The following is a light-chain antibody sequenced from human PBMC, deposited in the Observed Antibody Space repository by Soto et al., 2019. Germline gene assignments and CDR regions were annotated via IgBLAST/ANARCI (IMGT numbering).Light chain of an antibody. CDR1: ESIRRY. Sequence: EIVLTQSPATLSLSPGQRATLSCRASESIRRYLAWYQQKPGQAPRLLIFDASNRATGLPDRFSGSGSGTDFTLTIDSLEPEDFAVYYCQQRDNWPLTFGGGTKVEVK. V-gene: IGKV3-11*01. CDR2: DAS. J-gene: IGKJ4*01. CDR3: QQRDNWPLT.